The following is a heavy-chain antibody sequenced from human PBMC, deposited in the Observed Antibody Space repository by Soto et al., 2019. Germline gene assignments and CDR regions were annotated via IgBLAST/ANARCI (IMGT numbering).Heavy chain of an antibody. CDR2: ISGSGGST. V-gene: IGHV3-23*01. CDR1: GFTFSSYA. Sequence: EVQLLESGGGLVQPGGSLRLSCAASGFTFSSYAMSWVRQAPGKGLEWVSAISGSGGSTYYADSVKGRFTIPRDNSKNTQNLLMESLRAEDTAVYYFAKCGSVAAAGNREFWGQGTLVTVSS. CDR3: AKCGSVAAAGNREF. J-gene: IGHJ4*02. D-gene: IGHD6-13*01.